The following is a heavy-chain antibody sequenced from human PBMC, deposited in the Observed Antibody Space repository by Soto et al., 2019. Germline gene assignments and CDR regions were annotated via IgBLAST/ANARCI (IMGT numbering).Heavy chain of an antibody. V-gene: IGHV4-31*03. CDR2: VYYSGST. Sequence: SETLSLTCTVSGGSISSGGYYWSWIRQHPGKGLEWIGYVYYSGSTYYNPSLKSRVTISVDTSKNQFSLKLSSVTAADTAVYYCARVKSLQRQLWERFDPWGQGTLVTVSS. J-gene: IGHJ5*02. D-gene: IGHD5-18*01. CDR1: GGSISSGGYY. CDR3: ARVKSLQRQLWERFDP.